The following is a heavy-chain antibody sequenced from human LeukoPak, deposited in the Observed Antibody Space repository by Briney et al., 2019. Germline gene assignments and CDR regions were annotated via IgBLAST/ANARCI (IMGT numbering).Heavy chain of an antibody. J-gene: IGHJ4*02. CDR2: IIPIFSTA. D-gene: IGHD3-22*01. V-gene: IGHV1-69*13. CDR1: GGTFSSYA. Sequence: ASVKVSCKASGGTFSSYAISWVRQAPGQGLEWMGGIIPIFSTANYAQKFQGRVTITADESTSTAYMELSSLRSEDTAVYYCATGRRITMIVVVTPPDYWGQGTLVTVSS. CDR3: ATGRRITMIVVVTPPDY.